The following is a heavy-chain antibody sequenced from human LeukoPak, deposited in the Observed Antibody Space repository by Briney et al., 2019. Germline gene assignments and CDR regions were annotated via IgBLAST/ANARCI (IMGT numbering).Heavy chain of an antibody. CDR3: ARFSPRAMGNYLDF. J-gene: IGHJ4*02. V-gene: IGHV4-30-2*01. Sequence: SETLSLTCAVSGGSISSGSYSWSWIRQPPGKGLEWIGYIYPRGSTYYNLSLKSRVILSLDKSANQFSLNLSSVTAADTAVYYCARFSPRAMGNYLDFWGQGTLVTVSS. CDR1: GGSISSGSYS. D-gene: IGHD7-27*01. CDR2: IYPRGST.